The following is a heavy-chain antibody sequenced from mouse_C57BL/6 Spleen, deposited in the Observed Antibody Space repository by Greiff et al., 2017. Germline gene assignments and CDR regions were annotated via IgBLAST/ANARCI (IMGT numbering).Heavy chain of an antibody. CDR1: GFSLTSYA. Sequence: VQVVESGPGLVAPSQSLSITCTVSGFSLTSYAISWVRQPPGKGLEWLGVIWTGGGTNYNSALKSRLSISKDNSKSHVCLKMNSLQTDDTARYYCAREGDYYGSSLFAYWGQGTLVTVSA. CDR2: IWTGGGT. D-gene: IGHD1-1*01. CDR3: AREGDYYGSSLFAY. J-gene: IGHJ3*01. V-gene: IGHV2-9-1*01.